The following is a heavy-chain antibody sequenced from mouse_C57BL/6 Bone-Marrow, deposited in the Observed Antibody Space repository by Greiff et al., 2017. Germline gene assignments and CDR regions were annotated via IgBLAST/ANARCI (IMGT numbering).Heavy chain of an antibody. J-gene: IGHJ4*01. CDR2: IYPGNSDT. CDR1: GYTFTSYW. D-gene: IGHD2-14*01. Sequence: EVQLQESGTVLARPGASVKMSCKTSGYTFTSYWMHWVKQRPGQGLEWIGAIYPGNSDTSYNQKFKGKATLTAVTSASTAYMELSSLTNEDSAVYYCTRLYCYCRSSLYAMDYWGQGTSVTVSS. V-gene: IGHV1-5*01. CDR3: TRLYCYCRSSLYAMDY.